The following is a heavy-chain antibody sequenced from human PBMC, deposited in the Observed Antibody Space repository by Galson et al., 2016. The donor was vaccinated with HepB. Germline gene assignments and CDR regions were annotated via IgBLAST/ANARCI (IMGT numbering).Heavy chain of an antibody. V-gene: IGHV6-1*01. D-gene: IGHD6-25*01. Sequence: CAISGDSVSSNSAAWNWIRQSPSRGLEWLGRTYYRSNRSKWDTDYAVSVKSRITINVDTSKNLLSLQLKSVTPEDTALYYCARVVLRLETAEANRFAYYYGMDVWGQGTTVTVSS. CDR3: ARVVLRLETAEANRFAYYYGMDV. J-gene: IGHJ6*02. CDR1: GDSVSSNSAA. CDR2: TYYRSNRSKWDT.